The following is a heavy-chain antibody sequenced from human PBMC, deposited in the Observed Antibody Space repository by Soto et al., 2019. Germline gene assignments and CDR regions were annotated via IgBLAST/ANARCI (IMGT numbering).Heavy chain of an antibody. J-gene: IGHJ4*02. D-gene: IGHD3-22*01. CDR2: IYPGDSDT. V-gene: IGHV5-51*01. CDR1: GYSFTSYW. CDR3: ARVDDSSGYYHYYFDY. Sequence: GESLKISCKGSGYSFTSYWIGWVRQMPGKGLEWMGIIYPGDSDTRYSPSFQGQVTISADKSISTAYLQWSSLKASDTAMYYCARVDDSSGYYHYYFDYWGQGTLVTVSS.